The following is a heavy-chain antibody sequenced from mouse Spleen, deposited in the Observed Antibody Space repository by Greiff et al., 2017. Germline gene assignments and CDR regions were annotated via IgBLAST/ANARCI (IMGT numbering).Heavy chain of an antibody. V-gene: IGHV5-6-2*01. CDR3: ARRGGLYYDYDNAMDY. J-gene: IGHJ4*01. D-gene: IGHD2-4*01. CDR1: GFTFSSYA. CDR2: INSNGGST. Sequence: EVKLMESGGGLVKPGGSLKLSCAASGFTFSSYAMSWVRQTPEKRLEWVAAINSNGGSTYYPDTVKDRFTISRDNAKNTLYLQMSSLRSEDTALYYCARRGGLYYDYDNAMDYWGQGTSVTVSS.